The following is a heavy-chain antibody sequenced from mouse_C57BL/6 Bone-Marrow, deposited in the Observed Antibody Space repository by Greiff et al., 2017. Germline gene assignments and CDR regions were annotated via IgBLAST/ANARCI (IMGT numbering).Heavy chain of an antibody. D-gene: IGHD1-1*01. Sequence: VQGVESGAELARPGASVKLSCKASGYTFTSYGISWVKQRTGQGLEWIGEIYPRSGNTYYNEKFKGKATLTADKSSSTAYMELRSLTSEDSAVYFCARKGDYGSRGDYWGQGTTLTVSS. J-gene: IGHJ2*01. CDR2: IYPRSGNT. CDR1: GYTFTSYG. V-gene: IGHV1-81*01. CDR3: ARKGDYGSRGDY.